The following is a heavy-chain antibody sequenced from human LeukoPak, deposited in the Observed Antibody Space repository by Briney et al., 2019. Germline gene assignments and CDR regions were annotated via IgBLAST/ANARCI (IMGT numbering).Heavy chain of an antibody. CDR3: ARSLHDSSGYDAFDI. Sequence: GGSLRLSCAASGFTFSSYSMNWVRQAPGKGLEWVSSISSSSSYIYYADSVKGRFTIPRDNAKNSLYLQMNSLRAEDTAVYYCARSLHDSSGYDAFDIWGQGTMVTVSS. V-gene: IGHV3-21*01. CDR1: GFTFSSYS. D-gene: IGHD3-22*01. J-gene: IGHJ3*02. CDR2: ISSSSSYI.